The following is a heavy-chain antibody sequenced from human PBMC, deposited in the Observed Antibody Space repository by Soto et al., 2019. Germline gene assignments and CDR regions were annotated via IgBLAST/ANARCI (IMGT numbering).Heavy chain of an antibody. J-gene: IGHJ4*02. Sequence: EVQLLESGGGLVQPGGSLRLSCAASRFTFSGYSMSWVLQAPGKGLEWVSGISGSGGSTYYADSVKGRFTISRDNSESTLFLQMNSLRADDTALYYCAKSYGDTWKHYYFDYWGQGTLVTVSS. CDR3: AKSYGDTWKHYYFDY. CDR2: ISGSGGST. V-gene: IGHV3-23*01. D-gene: IGHD2-21*01. CDR1: RFTFSGYS.